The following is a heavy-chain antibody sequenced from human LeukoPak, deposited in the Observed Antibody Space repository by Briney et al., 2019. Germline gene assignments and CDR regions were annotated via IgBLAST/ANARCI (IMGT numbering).Heavy chain of an antibody. Sequence: SVKVSCKASGGTLSSSTLAWVRQAPGQGLEWMGGIIPIFGTANYAQKFQDRVTITTDDSASTGYMELSSLRSEDTAVYYCARGRLPGVDAFNIWGQGTMVIVSS. D-gene: IGHD2-15*01. CDR1: GGTLSSST. V-gene: IGHV1-69*05. CDR2: IIPIFGTA. J-gene: IGHJ3*02. CDR3: ARGRLPGVDAFNI.